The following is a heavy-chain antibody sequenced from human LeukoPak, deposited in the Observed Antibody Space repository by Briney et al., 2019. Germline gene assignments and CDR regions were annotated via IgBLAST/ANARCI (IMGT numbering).Heavy chain of an antibody. V-gene: IGHV3-23*01. D-gene: IGHD2-2*01. CDR3: ARRGGTSGWGAFDI. CDR1: GFTFSSNA. J-gene: IGHJ3*02. Sequence: GGSLRLSCAASGFTFSSNAMNWVRQPPGKGLDWVSSIDKRGDGAFYADSVKGRFTISRDNSKNTLYLQMNSLRREDTAVYYCARRGGTSGWGAFDIWGQGTMVTVSS. CDR2: IDKRGDGA.